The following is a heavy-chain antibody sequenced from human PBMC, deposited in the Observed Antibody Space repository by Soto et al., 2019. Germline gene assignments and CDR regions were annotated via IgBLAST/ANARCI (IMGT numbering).Heavy chain of an antibody. V-gene: IGHV4-34*01. D-gene: IGHD3-22*01. CDR2: INHSGST. J-gene: IGHJ4*02. CDR3: ARGRIKRNYYDSSGYYYLDY. CDR1: GGSFSGYY. Sequence: SETLSLTCAVYGGSFSGYYWSWIRQPPGKGLEWIGEINHSGSTNYNPSLKSRVTISVDTSKNQFSLKLSSVTAADTAEYYCARGRIKRNYYDSSGYYYLDYWGQGTLVTVSS.